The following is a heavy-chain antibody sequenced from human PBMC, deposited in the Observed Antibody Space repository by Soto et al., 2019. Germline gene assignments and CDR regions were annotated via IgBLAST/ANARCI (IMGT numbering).Heavy chain of an antibody. CDR2: ISWNSGSI. D-gene: IGHD3-10*01. CDR1: GFTFDDYA. Sequence: GGSLRLSCAASGFTFDDYAMHWVRQAPGKGLEWVSGISWNSGSIGYADSVKGRFTISRDNAKNSLYLQMNSLRAEDTALYYCAKEAYGSGSYYNLYDYWGQGTLVTVSS. J-gene: IGHJ4*02. V-gene: IGHV3-9*01. CDR3: AKEAYGSGSYYNLYDY.